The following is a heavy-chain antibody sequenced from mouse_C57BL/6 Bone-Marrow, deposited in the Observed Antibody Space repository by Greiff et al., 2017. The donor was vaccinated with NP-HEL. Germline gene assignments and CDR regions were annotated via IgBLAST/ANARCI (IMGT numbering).Heavy chain of an antibody. CDR3: ASLQYYFDY. D-gene: IGHD2-10*01. V-gene: IGHV1-64*01. CDR1: GYTYTSYW. J-gene: IGHJ2*01. CDR2: IHPNSGST. Sequence: QVHVKQSGAELVKPGASVKLSCKASGYTYTSYWMHWVKQRPGQGLEWIGMIHPNSGSTNYNEKFKSKATLTVDKSSSTAYMQLSSLTSEDSAVYYCASLQYYFDYWGQGTTLTVSS.